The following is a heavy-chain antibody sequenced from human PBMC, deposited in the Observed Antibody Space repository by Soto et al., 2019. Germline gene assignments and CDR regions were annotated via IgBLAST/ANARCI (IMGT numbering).Heavy chain of an antibody. CDR2: ISGSGGST. V-gene: IGHV3-23*01. CDR3: AKDRFYGPINWFDP. J-gene: IGHJ5*02. CDR1: GFTFRRYA. Sequence: EVQLLESGGGLVQPGGSLRLSCAASGFTFRRYAMSWFRQAPGKGLEWVSAISGSGGSTYYADSGKGRFTICGYNSKNTLYLKMNSLRAEDTAVYYCAKDRFYGPINWFDPWGQGTLVTVST. D-gene: IGHD3-3*01.